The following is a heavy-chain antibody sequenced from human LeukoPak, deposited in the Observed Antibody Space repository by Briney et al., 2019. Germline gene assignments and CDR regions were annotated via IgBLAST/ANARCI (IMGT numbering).Heavy chain of an antibody. J-gene: IGHJ4*02. CDR1: GFTFSSHR. CDR3: ARDPGGVMVRGVTSDY. V-gene: IGHV3-21*05. D-gene: IGHD3-10*01. CDR2: ISGGSDDI. Sequence: PGGSLRLPCAASGFTFSSHRMNWVRQAPGKGLEWVADISGGSDDIHYADSVKGRFTISRDNAKNSLYLQMNSLRAEDTAVYYCARDPGGVMVRGVTSDYWGQGTLVTVSS.